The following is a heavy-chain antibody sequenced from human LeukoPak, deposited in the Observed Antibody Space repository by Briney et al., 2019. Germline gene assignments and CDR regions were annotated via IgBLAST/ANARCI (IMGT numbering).Heavy chain of an antibody. CDR2: INPNSGDT. D-gene: IGHD2-2*01. CDR1: GYTFTGYY. Sequence: ASVKVSCKASGYTFTGYYIHWVRQAPGQGLEWMGWINPNSGDTKYEQRFQGRVTMTRDTSISTAYMELTRLRSDDAAVSFCARDGSWSSISYSDYWGQGTLVTVS. CDR3: ARDGSWSSISYSDY. J-gene: IGHJ4*02. V-gene: IGHV1-2*02.